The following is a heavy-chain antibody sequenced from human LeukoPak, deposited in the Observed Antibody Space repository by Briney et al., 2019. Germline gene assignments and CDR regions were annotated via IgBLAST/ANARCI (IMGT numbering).Heavy chain of an antibody. CDR1: GFTFSSYW. V-gene: IGHV3-74*01. CDR2: INSDGSST. D-gene: IGHD3-10*01. CDR3: ARADARTWFGELFHLPYYYYGMDV. Sequence: GGSLRLSCAASGFTFSSYWMHWVRQAPGKVLVWVSRINSDGSSTSYADSVKGRFTISRDNAKNTLYLQMNSLRAEDTAVYYCARADARTWFGELFHLPYYYYGMDVWGQGTTVTVSS. J-gene: IGHJ6*02.